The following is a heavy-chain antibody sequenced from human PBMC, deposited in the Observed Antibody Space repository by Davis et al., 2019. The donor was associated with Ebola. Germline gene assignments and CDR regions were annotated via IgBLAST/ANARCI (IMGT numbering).Heavy chain of an antibody. CDR1: GYSFTSYW. Sequence: GGSLRLSCKGSGYSFTSYWIAWVRQMPGKGLDWMGIIYTGDSDTRYSPSFRGQVTISADKSMKTAFLQWSSLKASDTAMYYCARRAAVAYDHVWGISRHDAFDIWGQGTMVTVSS. V-gene: IGHV5-51*01. D-gene: IGHD3-16*01. CDR2: IYTGDSDT. J-gene: IGHJ3*02. CDR3: ARRAAVAYDHVWGISRHDAFDI.